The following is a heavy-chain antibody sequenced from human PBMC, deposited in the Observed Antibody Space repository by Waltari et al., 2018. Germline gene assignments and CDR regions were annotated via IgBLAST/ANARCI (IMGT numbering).Heavy chain of an antibody. CDR2: ISGSGGST. D-gene: IGHD3-3*01. CDR1: GFTFSSYA. CDR3: AKDGEYDFWSDRDAFDI. J-gene: IGHJ3*02. V-gene: IGHV3-23*04. Sequence: EVQLVESGGGLVQPGGSLRLSCAASGFTFSSYAMSWVRQATGKGLEWVSAISGSGGSTYYADSMKGRFTISRDNSKNTLYLQMNSLRAEDTAVYYCAKDGEYDFWSDRDAFDIWGQGTMVTVSS.